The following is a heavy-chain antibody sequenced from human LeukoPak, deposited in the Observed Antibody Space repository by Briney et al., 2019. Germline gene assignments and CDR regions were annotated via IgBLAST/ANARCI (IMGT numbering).Heavy chain of an antibody. Sequence: GGSLRLSCAASGFIFSSYQMNWVRQAPGKGLEWVSYISSSGTTIYYADSVKGRFTISRDNAKNSLYLQMNSLRAEDTAVYYCARERYCSGGSRYSNWFDPWGQGTLVTVSS. CDR2: ISSSGTTI. CDR1: GFIFSSYQ. D-gene: IGHD2-15*01. J-gene: IGHJ5*02. CDR3: ARERYCSGGSRYSNWFDP. V-gene: IGHV3-48*03.